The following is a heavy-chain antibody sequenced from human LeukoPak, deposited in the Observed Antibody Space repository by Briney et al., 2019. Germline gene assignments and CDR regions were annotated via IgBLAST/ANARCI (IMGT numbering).Heavy chain of an antibody. CDR1: GFTFSSYA. V-gene: IGHV3-64*01. D-gene: IGHD6-19*01. Sequence: PGGSLRLSCAASGFTFSSYAMHWVRRAPGKGLEYVSAISSNGGSTYYANSVKGRFTISRDNSKNTLYLQMGSLRAEDMAVYYCARRVEQWRYFDYWGQGTLVTVSS. J-gene: IGHJ4*02. CDR3: ARRVEQWRYFDY. CDR2: ISSNGGST.